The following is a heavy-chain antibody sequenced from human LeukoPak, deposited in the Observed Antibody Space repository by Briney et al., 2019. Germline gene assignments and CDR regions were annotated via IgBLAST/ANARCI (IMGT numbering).Heavy chain of an antibody. CDR2: ISTSGSTM. CDR1: GFTFSDYY. D-gene: IGHD6-13*01. J-gene: IGHJ3*02. Sequence: PGGSLRLSCAASGFTFSDYYMSWIRQAPGKGLEWVSYISTSGSTMYYADSVKGRFTISRDNAKNPLYLQMNSLRAEDTAVYYCARPPPFSSSTDAFDIWGQGTMVTVSS. V-gene: IGHV3-11*01. CDR3: ARPPPFSSSTDAFDI.